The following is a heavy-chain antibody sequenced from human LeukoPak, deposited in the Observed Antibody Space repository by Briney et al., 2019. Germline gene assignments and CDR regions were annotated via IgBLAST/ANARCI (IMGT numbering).Heavy chain of an antibody. V-gene: IGHV3-23*01. Sequence: GRSLRLSCAASGFTLSTYSMSWVRQAPGKGLEWVSDISGSGASTYSADSVKGRFTISRDNSRNTLYLQMNSLRAEDTAVYYCAKGRSSGPQYNWFDPWGQGTLVTVSS. CDR2: ISGSGAST. CDR3: AKGRSSGPQYNWFDP. J-gene: IGHJ5*02. CDR1: GFTLSTYS. D-gene: IGHD1-26*01.